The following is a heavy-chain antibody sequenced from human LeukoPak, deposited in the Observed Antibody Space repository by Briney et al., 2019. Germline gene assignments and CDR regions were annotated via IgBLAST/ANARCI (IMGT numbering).Heavy chain of an antibody. V-gene: IGHV3-21*01. CDR3: ARDHYIVVVPAAIGY. CDR2: ISSSSSYI. CDR1: GFTFSSYS. Sequence: MPGGSLRLSCAASGFTFSSYSMNWVRQAPGKGLEWVSSISSSSSYIYYADSVKGRFTISRDNAKNSLYLQMNSLRAEDTAVYYCARDHYIVVVPAAIGYWGQGTLVTVSS. D-gene: IGHD2-2*01. J-gene: IGHJ4*02.